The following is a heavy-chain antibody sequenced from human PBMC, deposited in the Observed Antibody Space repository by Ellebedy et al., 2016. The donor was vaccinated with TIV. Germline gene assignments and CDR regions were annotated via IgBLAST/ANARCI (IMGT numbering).Heavy chain of an antibody. Sequence: MPSETLSLTCTVSGYSISSGYFWVWIRQPPGKGLEWIGRIYHSGYTYYNQSLPSRVTVLVDTSKTQFALKLSSVTAADTDLYYCARDKGATAFDIWGQGTMVTVSS. V-gene: IGHV4-38-2*02. CDR2: IYHSGYT. D-gene: IGHD1-26*01. CDR1: GYSISSGYF. CDR3: ARDKGATAFDI. J-gene: IGHJ3*02.